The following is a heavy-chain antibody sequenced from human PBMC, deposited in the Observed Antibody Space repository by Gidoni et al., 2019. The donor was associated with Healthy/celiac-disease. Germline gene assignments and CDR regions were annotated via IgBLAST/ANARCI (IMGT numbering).Heavy chain of an antibody. CDR3: AKVGDSSSWCVFDY. V-gene: IGHV3-30*18. CDR1: GFTFSSYG. D-gene: IGHD6-13*01. CDR2: ISYDGSNK. Sequence: QVQLVESGGGVVQPGRSLRLSCAASGFTFSSYGMHWVRQAPGKGLEWVAVISYDGSNKYYADSVKGRFTISRDNSKNTLYLQMNSLRAEDTAVYYCAKVGDSSSWCVFDYWGQGTLVTVSS. J-gene: IGHJ4*02.